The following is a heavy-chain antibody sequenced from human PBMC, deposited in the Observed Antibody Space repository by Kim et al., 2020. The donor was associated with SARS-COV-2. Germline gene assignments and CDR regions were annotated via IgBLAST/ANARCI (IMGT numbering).Heavy chain of an antibody. CDR3: VKGGYNYAFK. CDR2: ISPNSDSI. D-gene: IGHD5-18*01. J-gene: IGHJ4*02. Sequence: GGSLRLSCAASGFTFSISSMSWVRQAPGTGLEWLSAISPNSDSIFYADSVRGRFTISRDNSRNTLYIHMNGLRAEDTAVYFCVKGGYNYAFKWGQVTLVT. CDR1: GFTFSISS. V-gene: IGHV3-23*01.